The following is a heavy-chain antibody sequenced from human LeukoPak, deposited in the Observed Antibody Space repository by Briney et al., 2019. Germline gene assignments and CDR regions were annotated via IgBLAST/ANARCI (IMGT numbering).Heavy chain of an antibody. D-gene: IGHD4-11*01. CDR3: AREEGDYSNYYFDY. V-gene: IGHV4-4*07. CDR1: GGSISSYY. Sequence: SETLSLTCTVSGGSISSYYWSWIRQPAGKGLEWIGRIYTSGSTNYNPSLKSRVTMSVDTSENQFSLKLSSVTAADTAVYYCAREEGDYSNYYFDYWGQGTLVTVSS. J-gene: IGHJ4*02. CDR2: IYTSGST.